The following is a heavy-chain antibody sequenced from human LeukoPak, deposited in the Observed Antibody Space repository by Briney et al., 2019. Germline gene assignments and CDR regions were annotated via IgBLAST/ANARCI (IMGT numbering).Heavy chain of an antibody. Sequence: GGSLRLSCAASGFTFSSYAMSWVRQAPGKGLEWVSSISGSGDNTYYADSVKDRFSISRDNSKTTVSLQMNSLRAEDTAVYYCAKGWGTAVTSAANYWGQGTLVTVSS. CDR1: GFTFSSYA. V-gene: IGHV3-23*01. D-gene: IGHD4-17*01. J-gene: IGHJ4*02. CDR3: AKGWGTAVTSAANY. CDR2: ISGSGDNT.